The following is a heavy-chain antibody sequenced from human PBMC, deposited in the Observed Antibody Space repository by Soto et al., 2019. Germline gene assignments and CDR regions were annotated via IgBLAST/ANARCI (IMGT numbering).Heavy chain of an antibody. D-gene: IGHD6-19*01. V-gene: IGHV7-4-1*01. CDR2: INANTGNP. J-gene: IGHJ6*02. CDR1: GYTFNSYA. CDR3: ARDRGYSSFYYYYYGMDV. Sequence: ASVKVSCKSSGYTFNSYAMNWVRQAPGQGLEWMGWINANTGNPTYAQGFTGRFVFSLDTSVSTAYLQICSLKAEDTAVYYCARDRGYSSFYYYYYGMDVWGQGTTVTVSS.